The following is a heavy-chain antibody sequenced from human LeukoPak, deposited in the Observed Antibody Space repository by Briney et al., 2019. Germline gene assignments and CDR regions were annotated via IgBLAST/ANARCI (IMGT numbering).Heavy chain of an antibody. CDR1: GFTFSSYA. J-gene: IGHJ6*02. V-gene: IGHV3-53*04. CDR3: ARGGYSYGYDYYYYYGMDV. CDR2: IYSGGST. D-gene: IGHD5-18*01. Sequence: GGSLRLSCAASGFTFSSYAMSWVRQAPGKGLEWVSVIYSGGSTYYADSVKGRFTISRHNSKNTLYLQMNSLRAEDTAVYYCARGGYSYGYDYYYYYGMDVWGQGTTVTVSS.